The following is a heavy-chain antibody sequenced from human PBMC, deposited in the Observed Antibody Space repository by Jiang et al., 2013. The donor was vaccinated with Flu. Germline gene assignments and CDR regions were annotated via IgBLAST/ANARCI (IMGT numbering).Heavy chain of an antibody. CDR1: FTFSSYA. V-gene: IGHV3-23*01. CDR3: AKLTDYFDSSGNFHY. Sequence: FTFSSYAMSWVRQAPGKGLEWVSGISGGGGDGTYYADSVKGRFTXSRDNSKSTLFLQMNTLRAEDTAVYYCAKLTDYFDSSGNFHYWGQGTLVTVSS. CDR2: ISGGGGDGT. J-gene: IGHJ4*02. D-gene: IGHD3-22*01.